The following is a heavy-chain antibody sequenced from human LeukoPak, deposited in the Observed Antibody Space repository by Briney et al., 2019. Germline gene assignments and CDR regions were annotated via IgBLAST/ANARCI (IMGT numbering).Heavy chain of an antibody. CDR1: GFTFSSFP. V-gene: IGHV3-30*04. J-gene: IGHJ4*02. CDR2: VSHDGSNK. CDR3: ARDLLAGTGGDY. Sequence: QPGGSLRLSCAASGFTFSSFPMQWVRQAPGKGLEWVAVVSHDGSNKYYADSVKGRFTISRDSSKNTLYLQVSSLRPDDTAVYYCARDLLAGTGGDYWGQGTLVTVSS. D-gene: IGHD1/OR15-1a*01.